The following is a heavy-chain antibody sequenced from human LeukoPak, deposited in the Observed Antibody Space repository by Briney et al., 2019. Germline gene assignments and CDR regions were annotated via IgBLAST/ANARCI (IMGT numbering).Heavy chain of an antibody. V-gene: IGHV3-48*01. J-gene: IGHJ4*02. CDR1: GFTFSNYI. Sequence: GGSLRLSCAASGFTFSNYIMKWVRQAPGKGLECVSCISGSGSTTYYAESVRGRFTISRDNAKNSLYLQMNSLRAEDTAIYYCARDYYDTSGYFFGYLWGQGTLVSVSP. CDR2: ISGSGSTT. D-gene: IGHD3-22*01. CDR3: ARDYYDTSGYFFGYL.